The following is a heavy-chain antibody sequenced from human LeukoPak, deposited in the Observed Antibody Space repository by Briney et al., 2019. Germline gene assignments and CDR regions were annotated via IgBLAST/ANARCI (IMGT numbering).Heavy chain of an antibody. D-gene: IGHD6-19*01. J-gene: IGHJ6*02. Sequence: GGSLRLSCAVSGFTFINYEMNWVRQAPGKGLEWVSHISSRGDTIYYADSVKGRFTISRDNANNSLHLQMNSLRAEDTAVYYCARDWSSSAWRDGADVWGQGTTVTVSS. CDR2: ISSRGDTI. CDR3: ARDWSSSAWRDGADV. V-gene: IGHV3-48*03. CDR1: GFTFINYE.